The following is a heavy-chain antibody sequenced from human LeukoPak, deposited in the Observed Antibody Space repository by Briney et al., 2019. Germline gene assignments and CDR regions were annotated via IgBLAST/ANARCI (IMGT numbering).Heavy chain of an antibody. CDR1: GFTFSSYA. CDR2: ISYDGSNK. Sequence: GGSLRLSCAASGFTFSSYAIHWVRQAPGRGLEWVAVISYDGSNKYYADSVKGRFTISRDNSKNTLYLQMNSLMGEDTCVYYCARGAQRGFDSWGQGTPVTASS. D-gene: IGHD1-26*01. V-gene: IGHV3-30*04. CDR3: ARGAQRGFDS. J-gene: IGHJ4*02.